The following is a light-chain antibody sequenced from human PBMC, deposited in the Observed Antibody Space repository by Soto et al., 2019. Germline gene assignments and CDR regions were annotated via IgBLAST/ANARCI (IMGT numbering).Light chain of an antibody. J-gene: IGKJ1*01. Sequence: EILLTQSPGTLSLSPGERATLSCGASQSVRSSYLAWYKQKPGQAPRLLIYGASSRATGIPDRLSGSGSGTEFTLTISRMEPEDFAVYYCQQYGSSGTFGQGTKVDIK. CDR1: QSVRSSY. CDR3: QQYGSSGT. V-gene: IGKV3-20*01. CDR2: GAS.